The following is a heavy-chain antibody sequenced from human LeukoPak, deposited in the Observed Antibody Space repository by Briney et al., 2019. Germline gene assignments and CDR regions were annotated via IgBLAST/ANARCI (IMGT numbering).Heavy chain of an antibody. CDR2: TYYRSKWNN. CDR1: GDSLSSNSAA. D-gene: IGHD1-26*01. J-gene: IGHJ5*02. V-gene: IGHV6-1*01. CDR3: VGGGITSNWFDP. Sequence: SQTLSLTCAMSGDSLSSNSAAWNWIRQSPSRGLDWLGRTYYRSKWNNDYAASVKSRITINPDTSKNQFSLQLHSVTPDNTDVYYCVGGGITSNWFDPWGQGTLVTVSS.